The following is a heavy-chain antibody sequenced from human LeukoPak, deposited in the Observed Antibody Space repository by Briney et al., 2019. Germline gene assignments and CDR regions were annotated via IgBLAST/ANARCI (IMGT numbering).Heavy chain of an antibody. Sequence: GGSLRLSCAAPGFTFSSYSMNWVRQAPGKGLEWVSSISSSSSYIYYADSVKGRFTISRDNAKNSLYLQMNSLRAEDTAVYYCAREGDYSNYLDFDYWGQGTLVTVSS. V-gene: IGHV3-21*01. CDR3: AREGDYSNYLDFDY. CDR2: ISSSSSYI. D-gene: IGHD4-11*01. CDR1: GFTFSSYS. J-gene: IGHJ4*02.